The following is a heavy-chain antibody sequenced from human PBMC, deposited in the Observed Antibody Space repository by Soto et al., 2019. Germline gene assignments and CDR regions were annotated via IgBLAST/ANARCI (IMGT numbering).Heavy chain of an antibody. CDR2: ISYDGSNK. CDR1: GFTFSSYG. CDR3: ARVSPGDV. V-gene: IGHV3-30*03. J-gene: IGHJ6*02. Sequence: PGGSLRLSCAASGFTFSSYGMHWVRQAPGKGLEWVAVISYDGSNKYYADSVKGRFTISRDNSKNTLYLQMNSLRAEDTAVYYCARVSPGDVWGQGTTVTVSS.